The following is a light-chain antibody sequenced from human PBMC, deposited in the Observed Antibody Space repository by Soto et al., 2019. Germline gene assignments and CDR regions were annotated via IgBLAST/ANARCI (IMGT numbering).Light chain of an antibody. CDR1: QDISNY. V-gene: IGKV1-33*01. J-gene: IGKJ5*01. CDR2: DAS. CDR3: QQYEDFPLT. Sequence: DIEMTQSPSSLSASVGDRVTITCQASQDISNYLNWYQQKTGRAPQLLIYDASSLESGVSSRFSGSGAGTHFTFTISSLQPDDIATYYCQQYEDFPLTFGQGTRLDTK.